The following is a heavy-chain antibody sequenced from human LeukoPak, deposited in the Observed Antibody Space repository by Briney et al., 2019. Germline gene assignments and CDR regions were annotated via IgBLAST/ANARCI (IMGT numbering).Heavy chain of an antibody. CDR1: GFTFSSYE. D-gene: IGHD3-10*02. V-gene: IGHV3-48*03. CDR2: ISSSGYSI. J-gene: IGHJ6*04. Sequence: GGSLRLSCVVSGFTFSSYEMNWFRRGPGKGLEWISYISSSGYSIYYADSVKGRFTISRDNAKNSLYLQMNSLRAEDTAVYYCAELGITMIGGVWGKGTTVTISS. CDR3: AELGITMIGGV.